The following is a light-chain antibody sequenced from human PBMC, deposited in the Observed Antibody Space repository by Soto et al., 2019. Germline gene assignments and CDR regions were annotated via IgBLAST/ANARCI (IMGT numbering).Light chain of an antibody. V-gene: IGKV2-30*02. J-gene: IGKJ5*01. CDR3: MQGTHWPIT. CDR2: KVS. Sequence: SPLSRPVTLGQPASISFRSNQSLVHSDGIAYFSWFQQRPGRSPRRLIYKVSNRDSGVPARFSGSGSGTDFALKISRVEAEDVGVYYCMQGTHWPITFGQGTRLEI. CDR1: QSLVHSDGIAY.